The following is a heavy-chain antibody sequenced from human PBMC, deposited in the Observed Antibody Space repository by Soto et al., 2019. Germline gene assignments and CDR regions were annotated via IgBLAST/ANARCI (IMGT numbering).Heavy chain of an antibody. J-gene: IGHJ4*02. CDR1: GGSVSSTSDY. V-gene: IGHV4-39*01. Sequence: QLQLQESGPGLVKPSETLSLTCTVSGGSVSSTSDYWGWIRQPPGKGLEWIGSSYHDGATSYNPSLKSRVTISVDTSKNQFSLQLSSVTAADTAVYYCATRLWSRYYADYWGQGTLVTVSS. CDR3: ATRLWSRYYADY. D-gene: IGHD3-3*01. CDR2: SYHDGAT.